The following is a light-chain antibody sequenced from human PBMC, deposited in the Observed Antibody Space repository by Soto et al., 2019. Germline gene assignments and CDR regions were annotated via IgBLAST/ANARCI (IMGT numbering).Light chain of an antibody. CDR1: QSISSY. CDR2: AAS. Sequence: DIQMTQSPSSLSAYVGDRVTIACRASQSISSYLNWYQQKPGKAPKLLIYAASSLQSGVPSRFSGSGSETDFTLTISSLQPEDFTTYSCQHSTAWTFGQGTKVDIK. J-gene: IGKJ1*01. V-gene: IGKV1-39*01. CDR3: QHSTAWT.